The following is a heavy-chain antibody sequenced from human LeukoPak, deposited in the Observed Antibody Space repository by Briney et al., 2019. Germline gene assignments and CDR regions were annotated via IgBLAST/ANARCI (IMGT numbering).Heavy chain of an antibody. CDR3: ARVVLLWFGEAYNWFDP. Sequence: NPSETLSLTCTVSGGSISSGSYYWGWIRQPAGKGLEWIGRIYSSGSTNYKSSLKSRVTISVDTSKNRFSLKLSSVTAADTAVYYCARVVLLWFGEAYNWFDPWGQGTLVTVSS. D-gene: IGHD3-10*01. CDR1: GGSISSGSYY. J-gene: IGHJ5*02. V-gene: IGHV4-61*02. CDR2: IYSSGST.